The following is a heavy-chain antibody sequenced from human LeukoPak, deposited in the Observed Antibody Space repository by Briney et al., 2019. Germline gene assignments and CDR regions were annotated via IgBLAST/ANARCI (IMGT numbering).Heavy chain of an antibody. V-gene: IGHV3-11*01. CDR1: GFTFSDYY. D-gene: IGHD5-12*01. Sequence: PGGSLRLSCAASGFTFSDYYMSWIRQAPGKGLEWVSYISSSGSTIFYADSVKGRFTTSRDNAQNSLYLQMNSLRAEATAVYYCASMGVATTRYYFDYWGQGTLVTVSS. CDR2: ISSSGSTI. CDR3: ASMGVATTRYYFDY. J-gene: IGHJ4*02.